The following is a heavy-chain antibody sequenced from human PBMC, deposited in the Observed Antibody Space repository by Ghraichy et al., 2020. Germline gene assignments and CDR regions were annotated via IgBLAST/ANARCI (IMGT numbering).Heavy chain of an antibody. D-gene: IGHD6-19*01. CDR2: IYKDGDT. J-gene: IGHJ4*02. Sequence: GESLNISCAVSGLPLNNNHINWVRQAPGKGLEWVSFIYKDGDTSYADSVKGRFIISRDRAKNTVYLQMDSLRDEDTAKYYCAGSLSGLDSGDHWGQGTLVTVSS. CDR3: AGSLSGLDSGDH. V-gene: IGHV3-53*01. CDR1: GLPLNNNH.